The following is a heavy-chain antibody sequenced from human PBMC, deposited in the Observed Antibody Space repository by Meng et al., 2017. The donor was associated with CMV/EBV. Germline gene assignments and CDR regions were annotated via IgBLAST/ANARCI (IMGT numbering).Heavy chain of an antibody. D-gene: IGHD3-3*01. J-gene: IGHJ4*02. CDR3: ARDRTYYDFWSGYPLGY. Sequence: GESLKISCAASGFTFSSYSMNWVRQAPGKGLEWVSYISSSSSTIYYADSVKGRFTISRDNAKNSLYLQMNSLRADDTVVYYCARDRTYYDFWSGYPLGYWGQGTLVTVSS. CDR2: ISSSSSTI. V-gene: IGHV3-48*04. CDR1: GFTFSSYS.